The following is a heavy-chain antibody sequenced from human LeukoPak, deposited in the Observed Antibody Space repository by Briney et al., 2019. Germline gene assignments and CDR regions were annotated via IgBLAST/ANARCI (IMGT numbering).Heavy chain of an antibody. CDR3: ARVPYYYDSSGAFDV. Sequence: SETLSLTCTVSGGSISSYYWSWIRQPPGKGLEWIGYIYYRGSTSYNPSLKSRVTISVDTSKNQFSLKLSSVTAADTAVYFCARVPYYYDSSGAFDVWGLGTMVTVSP. CDR1: GGSISSYY. CDR2: IYYRGST. D-gene: IGHD3-22*01. J-gene: IGHJ3*01. V-gene: IGHV4-59*01.